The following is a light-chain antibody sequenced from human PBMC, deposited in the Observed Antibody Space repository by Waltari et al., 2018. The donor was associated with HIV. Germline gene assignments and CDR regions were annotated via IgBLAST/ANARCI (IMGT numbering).Light chain of an antibody. V-gene: IGKV1-12*01. J-gene: IGKJ1*01. CDR1: QAISRW. Sequence: DIQMTQSPFFVSASVGNRGTITCRECQAISRWLTWYQQGPGAAPKLLIYASFTLQSGVPTRFSGSGSVANFTLTISSLQPEDFATYYCQQADGLPGTFGQGTKVEMK. CDR2: ASF. CDR3: QQADGLPGT.